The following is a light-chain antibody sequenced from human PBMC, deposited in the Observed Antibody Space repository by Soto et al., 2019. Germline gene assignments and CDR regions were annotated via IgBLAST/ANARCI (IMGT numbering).Light chain of an antibody. Sequence: PGERDHLSCRANQRVTITFLAWFQQRLGQAPRLLICGASSRASGFPDWFRGSGSGTDFTPSISRREPEAFPLYYCPHYAGSPLMAFGQGTRLEI. CDR3: PHYAGSPLMA. V-gene: IGKV3-20*01. CDR1: QRVTITF. CDR2: GAS. J-gene: IGKJ5*01.